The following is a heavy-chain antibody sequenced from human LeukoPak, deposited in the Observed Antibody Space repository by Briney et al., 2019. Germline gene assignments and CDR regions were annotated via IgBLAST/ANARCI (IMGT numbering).Heavy chain of an antibody. D-gene: IGHD6-13*01. V-gene: IGHV4-38-2*02. Sequence: TSETLSLTCTVSGYSISSGYYWGWIRQPPGKGLEWLASIYHSGTIYYNPSLKSRVTISVDTSKNQFSLKLTSVTAADTAVYYCARGLGGQQLVSPFDYWGQGTLVTVSS. CDR1: GYSISSGYY. J-gene: IGHJ4*02. CDR3: ARGLGGQQLVSPFDY. CDR2: IYHSGTI.